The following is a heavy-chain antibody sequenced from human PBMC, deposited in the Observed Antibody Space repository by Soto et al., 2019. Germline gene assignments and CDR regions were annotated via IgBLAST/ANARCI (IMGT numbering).Heavy chain of an antibody. D-gene: IGHD2-2*01. CDR2: INHSGGT. V-gene: IGHV4-34*01. J-gene: IGHJ4*02. Sequence: QVQLQQWGAGLLKPSETLSLTCAVYGGSFSGYYWSWILQPPGKGLEWIGEINHSGGTNYNPSLKSRVTIPVDTSKNQFSLKLSSVTAADTAVYYCAREPSHPLTAAPFDYWGQGTLVTVSS. CDR1: GGSFSGYY. CDR3: AREPSHPLTAAPFDY.